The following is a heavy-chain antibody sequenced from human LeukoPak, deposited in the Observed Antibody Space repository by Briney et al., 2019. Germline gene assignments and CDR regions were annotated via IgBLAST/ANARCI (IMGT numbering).Heavy chain of an antibody. CDR1: GYTFTGYY. Sequence: SVKVSCKASGYTFTGYYMHWVRQAPGQGLEWMGRIIPILGIANYAQKFQGRVTITADKSTSTAYMELSSLRSEDTAVYYCARGPDFWSGYPRYWGQGTLVTVSS. V-gene: IGHV1-69*04. J-gene: IGHJ4*02. CDR2: IIPILGIA. D-gene: IGHD3-3*01. CDR3: ARGPDFWSGYPRY.